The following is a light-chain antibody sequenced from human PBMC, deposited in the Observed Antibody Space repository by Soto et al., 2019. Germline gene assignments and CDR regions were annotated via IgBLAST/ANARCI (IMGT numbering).Light chain of an antibody. J-gene: IGKJ2*01. CDR3: QQSYTIPYA. Sequence: DIQMTQSPSSLSASVGDRVTIACRASQSISTDLNWYQQKPGKAPKFLMYAAFSLQSGVPSRFTGSGSGTDFTLTISSLQPEDFETYYCQQSYTIPYAFGQGTKVDIK. CDR2: AAF. CDR1: QSISTD. V-gene: IGKV1-39*01.